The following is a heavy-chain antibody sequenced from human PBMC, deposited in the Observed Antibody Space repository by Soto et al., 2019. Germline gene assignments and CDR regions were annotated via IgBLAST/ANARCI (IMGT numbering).Heavy chain of an antibody. D-gene: IGHD3-10*01. J-gene: IGHJ4*02. V-gene: IGHV3-15*01. Sequence: KPGGSLRLSCAASGFTFSNAWMSWVRQAPGKGLEWVGRIKSKTDGGTTDYAAPVKGRFTISRDDSKNTLYLQMNSLKTEDTAVYYCTTRHHYYGSGWFDYWGQGTLVTVSS. CDR1: GFTFSNAW. CDR3: TTRHHYYGSGWFDY. CDR2: IKSKTDGGTT.